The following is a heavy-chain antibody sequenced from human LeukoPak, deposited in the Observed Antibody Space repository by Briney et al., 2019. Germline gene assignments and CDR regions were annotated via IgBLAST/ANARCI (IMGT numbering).Heavy chain of an antibody. CDR3: SRTFYGSGSYYAY. Sequence: GGSLRLSCTASGFTFGDYGMSWFRQAPGKGLEWVGFIRSKTYGGTIEYAASVKGRFTISRNDSKSIAYLQMNSLKTEDTAVYYCSRTFYGSGSYYAYWGQGTLVTVSS. V-gene: IGHV3-49*03. CDR2: IRSKTYGGTI. J-gene: IGHJ4*02. D-gene: IGHD3-10*01. CDR1: GFTFGDYG.